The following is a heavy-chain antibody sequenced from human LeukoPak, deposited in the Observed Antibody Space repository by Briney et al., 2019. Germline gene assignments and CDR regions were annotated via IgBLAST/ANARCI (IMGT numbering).Heavy chain of an antibody. V-gene: IGHV1-69*01. CDR1: GGTFSSYA. Sequence: ASVKASCKASGGTFSSYAISWVRQAPGQGLEWMGGIIPIFGTANYAQKFQGRVTITADESTSTAYMELNSLRSDDTATYYCARDKDRYGAGPFDHWGQGTLVIVSS. J-gene: IGHJ4*01. D-gene: IGHD3-10*01. CDR3: ARDKDRYGAGPFDH. CDR2: IIPIFGTA.